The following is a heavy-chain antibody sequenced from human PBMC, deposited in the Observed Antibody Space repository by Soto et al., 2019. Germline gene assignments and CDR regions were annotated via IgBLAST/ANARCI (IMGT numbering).Heavy chain of an antibody. CDR1: GGSFIDYY. V-gene: IGHV4-34*01. J-gene: IGHJ6*02. D-gene: IGHD7-27*01. CDR2: INHSGST. Sequence: ASETLSLICGVYGGSFIDYYCSFIRHPPGKWLEWIGKINHSGSTIYNPSLKSRVTISVDTSKNQFSLKLSSVTAADTAVYFCARGRLGTHYYYGMDVWGHGTTVTVSS. CDR3: ARGRLGTHYYYGMDV.